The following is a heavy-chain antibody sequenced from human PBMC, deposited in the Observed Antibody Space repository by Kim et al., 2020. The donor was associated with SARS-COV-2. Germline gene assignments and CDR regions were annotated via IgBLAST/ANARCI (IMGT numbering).Heavy chain of an antibody. J-gene: IGHJ1*01. CDR2: IIPIFGTA. D-gene: IGHD1-26*01. V-gene: IGHV1-69*13. CDR3: AREPHSGSYLAYFQH. Sequence: SVKVSCKASGGTFSSYAISWVRQAPGQGLEWMGGIIPIFGTANYAQKVQGRVTITADESTSTDYMELSSLRSEDTAVYYCAREPHSGSYLAYFQHWGQGTLVTVSS. CDR1: GGTFSSYA.